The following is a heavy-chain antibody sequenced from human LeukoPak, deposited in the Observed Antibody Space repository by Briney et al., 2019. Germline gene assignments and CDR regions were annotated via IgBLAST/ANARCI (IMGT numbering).Heavy chain of an antibody. V-gene: IGHV1-46*01. J-gene: IGHJ5*02. CDR1: GYTFTSYY. CDR3: ARGMEIAASNWFDP. CDR2: INVSGGGT. D-gene: IGHD6-25*01. Sequence: GASVKVSCKASGYTFTSYYIHWVRQAPGQGLEWMGVINVSGGGTTYAQRFQGRVTMTRDTSTSTAYMELTSLRSGDTAVYYCARGMEIAASNWFDPWGQGTLVTVSS.